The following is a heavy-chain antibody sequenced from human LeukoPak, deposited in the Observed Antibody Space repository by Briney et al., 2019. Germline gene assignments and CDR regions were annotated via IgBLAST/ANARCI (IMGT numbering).Heavy chain of an antibody. CDR2: IKQDGSEK. CDR3: ARIIVVILAAEYYFDY. J-gene: IGHJ4*02. CDR1: GFTFSSYW. V-gene: IGHV3-7*01. D-gene: IGHD2-2*01. Sequence: QAGGSLRLSCAASGFTFSSYWMSWVRQAPGKGLEWVANIKQDGSEKYYVDSVKGRFTISRDNAKNSLYLQMNSLRAEDTAVYYCARIIVVILAAEYYFDYWGQGTLVTVSS.